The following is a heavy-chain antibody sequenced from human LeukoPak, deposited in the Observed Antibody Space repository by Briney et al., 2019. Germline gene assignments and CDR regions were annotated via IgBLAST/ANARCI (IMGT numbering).Heavy chain of an antibody. CDR3: ARDSSGYDTLDY. V-gene: IGHV4-59*01. Sequence: SETLSLTCTVSGGSISSYYWSWIRQPPGKGPEWIGYIYYGGSTYYNPSLKSRVTISVDTSKNQFSLKLSSVTAADTAVYYCARDSSGYDTLDYWGQGTLVTVSS. CDR2: IYYGGST. D-gene: IGHD5-12*01. CDR1: GGSISSYY. J-gene: IGHJ4*02.